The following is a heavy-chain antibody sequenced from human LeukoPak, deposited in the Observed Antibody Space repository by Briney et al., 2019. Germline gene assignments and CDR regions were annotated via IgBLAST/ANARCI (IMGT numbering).Heavy chain of an antibody. J-gene: IGHJ4*02. CDR1: GFTFSSSG. CDR3: AKTGPYYFDD. V-gene: IGHV3-23*01. Sequence: GAFLRLSCAASGFTFSSSGLGWVRHAPGKGLECVSAIGTGVNNVYYADSVKGRFTISRDNSKNTLYLQMNSLRAEDTAVYYCAKTGPYYFDDWGQGILVTVSS. CDR2: IGTGVNNV. D-gene: IGHD1-1*01.